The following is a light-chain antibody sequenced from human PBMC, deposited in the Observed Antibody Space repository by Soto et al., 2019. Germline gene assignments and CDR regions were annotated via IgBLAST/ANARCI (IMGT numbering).Light chain of an antibody. V-gene: IGKV1-5*03. J-gene: IGKJ1*01. CDR1: QSISSW. Sequence: DIQMTQSPSTLSASVGDRVTITCRASQSISSWLAWYQQKPGKAPKLLIYKASSLESGVPSRFSGSGSGTEFTLTISSLQPDDFATYYRQQYNSYSWWTFGQGTKVEIK. CDR3: QQYNSYSWWT. CDR2: KAS.